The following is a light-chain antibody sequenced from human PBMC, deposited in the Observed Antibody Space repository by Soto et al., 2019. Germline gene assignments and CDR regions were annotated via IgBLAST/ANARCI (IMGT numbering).Light chain of an antibody. CDR1: QYISNY. CDR3: QQYDDLPLT. CDR2: YAS. J-gene: IGKJ4*01. Sequence: DIHMTQSPSTLPASVGDRVTSTCQATQYISNYLNCYQQKPVKAPNLLIYYASNFQTVVPSRFSAYRSETDFTFTISSLQPEDIATYYCQQYDDLPLTFGGGTKVDIK. V-gene: IGKV1-33*01.